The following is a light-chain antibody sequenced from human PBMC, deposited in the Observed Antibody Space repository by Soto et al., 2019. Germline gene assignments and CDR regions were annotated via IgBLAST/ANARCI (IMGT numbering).Light chain of an antibody. CDR1: SSDIGSYDH. J-gene: IGLJ1*01. CDR2: AVS. V-gene: IGLV2-14*03. Sequence: QSVNTQPASLSGSPGQSITISCSGTSSDIGSYDHVAWYQQFPGKSPKLIIYAVSDRPSGVSDRFSGSKSGISASLTISGLQTEDEADYYCISYTDRQSYLFGTGTKVTVL. CDR3: ISYTDRQSYL.